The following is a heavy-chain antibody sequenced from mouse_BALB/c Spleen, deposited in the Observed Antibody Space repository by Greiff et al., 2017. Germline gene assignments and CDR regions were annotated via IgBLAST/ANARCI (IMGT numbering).Heavy chain of an antibody. CDR1: GFTFSSYT. J-gene: IGHJ4*01. D-gene: IGHD1-1*01. CDR3: ARGGYYGSSSNYAMDY. Sequence: DVKLVESGGGLVKPGGSLKLSCAASGFTFSSYTMSWVRQTPEKRLEWVAYISNGGGSTYYPDTVKGRFTISRDNAKNTLYLQMSSLKSEDTAMYYCARGGYYGSSSNYAMDYWGQGTSVTVSS. V-gene: IGHV5-12-2*01. CDR2: ISNGGGST.